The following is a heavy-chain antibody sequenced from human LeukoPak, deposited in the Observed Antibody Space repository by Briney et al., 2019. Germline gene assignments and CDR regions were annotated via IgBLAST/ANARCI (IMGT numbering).Heavy chain of an antibody. CDR3: ASPRSWYGGGGDFDY. Sequence: GGSLRLSCAASGFTFSDHYMHWVRQAPGKGLEWVAVIWYDGSNKYYADSVKGRFTISRDNSKNTLYLQMNSLRAEDTAVYYCASPRSWYGGGGDFDYWGQGTLVTVSS. V-gene: IGHV3-33*08. J-gene: IGHJ4*02. CDR1: GFTFSDHY. CDR2: IWYDGSNK. D-gene: IGHD1-26*01.